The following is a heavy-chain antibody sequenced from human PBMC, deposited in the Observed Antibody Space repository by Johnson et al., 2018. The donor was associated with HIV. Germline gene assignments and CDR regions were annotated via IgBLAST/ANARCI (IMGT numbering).Heavy chain of an antibody. J-gene: IGHJ3*02. CDR3: ARMYSSGWYDLRVVYAFDI. Sequence: QVQLVESGGGVVQPGRSLRLPCPASALTFSSYAMHCVRQAPGQGLEWVAVISYDGSNKYHADSVKGRFTISRDNSKNTLYLQMNSLRAEDTAVYYCARMYSSGWYDLRVVYAFDIWGQGTMVTVSS. D-gene: IGHD6-19*01. CDR2: ISYDGSNK. CDR1: ALTFSSYA. V-gene: IGHV3-30-3*01.